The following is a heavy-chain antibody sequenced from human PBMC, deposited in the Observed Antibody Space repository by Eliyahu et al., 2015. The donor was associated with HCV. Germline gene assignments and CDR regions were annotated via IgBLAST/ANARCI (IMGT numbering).Heavy chain of an antibody. CDR2: ISSGSIAM. J-gene: IGHJ4*02. D-gene: IGHD1-20*01. CDR3: ARGITKEEVEGIDF. CDR1: GFXLVGL. V-gene: IGHV3-48*03. Sequence: EVRLVESGGGLVQPGGSLXLXCAASGFXLVGLKLPWVRQAPGRGLEWISYISSGSIAMYYADSVKGRFTISRDNAKNSLYLQMNSLTVEDTAVYYCARGITKEEVEGIDFWGQGTLVTVSS.